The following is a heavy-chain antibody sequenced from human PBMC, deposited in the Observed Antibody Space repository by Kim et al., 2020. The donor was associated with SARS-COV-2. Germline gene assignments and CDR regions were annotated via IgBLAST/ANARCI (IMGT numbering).Heavy chain of an antibody. CDR1: GFSLSTSGVG. CDR2: IYWDDDK. V-gene: IGHV2-5*02. CDR3: AHSYLDIVVVPAANLGGWFDP. Sequence: SGPTLVNPTQTLTLTCTFSGFSLSTSGVGVGWIRQPPGKALEWLALIYWDDDKRYSPSLKSRLTITKDTSKNQVVLTMTNMDPVDTATYYCAHSYLDIVVVPAANLGGWFDPWGQGTLVTVSS. J-gene: IGHJ5*02. D-gene: IGHD2-2*03.